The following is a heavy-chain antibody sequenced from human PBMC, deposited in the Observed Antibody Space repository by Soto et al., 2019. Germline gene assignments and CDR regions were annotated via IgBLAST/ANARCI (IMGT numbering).Heavy chain of an antibody. CDR2: ISGSGGNT. D-gene: IGHD3-10*01. CDR1: RFTFSTYA. J-gene: IGHJ5*02. V-gene: IGHV3-23*01. Sequence: EVQLLESGGGLVQPGGSLRLSCAASRFTFSTYAMSWVRQAPGKGLEWVSEISGSGGNTYYADSVKGRFTISRDNSKNTLYLQMNSLRAEDTAVYYCANSAMVRGGGWFDPWGQGTLVTVSS. CDR3: ANSAMVRGGGWFDP.